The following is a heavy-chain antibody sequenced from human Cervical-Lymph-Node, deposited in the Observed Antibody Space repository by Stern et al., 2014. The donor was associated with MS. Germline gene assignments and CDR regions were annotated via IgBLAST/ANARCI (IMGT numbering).Heavy chain of an antibody. CDR1: GFIFSSNS. Sequence: EVQLEESGGGLVKPGGSLRLSCAASGFIFSSNSMNWVRQAPEKGLEWVSSITSSSSYMYYADSVKGRFTISRDNAKNSLYLQMNSLRVEDTAVYYCARDFIAVAGQWGQGTLVIVSS. D-gene: IGHD6-19*01. CDR2: ITSSSSYM. J-gene: IGHJ4*02. V-gene: IGHV3-21*01. CDR3: ARDFIAVAGQ.